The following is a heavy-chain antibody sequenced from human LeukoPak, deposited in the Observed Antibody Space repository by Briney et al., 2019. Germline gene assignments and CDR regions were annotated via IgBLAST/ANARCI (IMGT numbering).Heavy chain of an antibody. J-gene: IGHJ4*02. CDR3: ARDSYYDNSGLIDY. Sequence: GGSLRLSCAASGFTVSSNYMSWVRQAPGKGLEWVSVIYSGGSTYYADSVKGRFTISRDNSKNTLYLQMNSLRAEDTAVYYCARDSYYDNSGLIDYWGQGTLVTVSS. CDR1: GFTVSSNY. CDR2: IYSGGST. D-gene: IGHD3-22*01. V-gene: IGHV3-66*02.